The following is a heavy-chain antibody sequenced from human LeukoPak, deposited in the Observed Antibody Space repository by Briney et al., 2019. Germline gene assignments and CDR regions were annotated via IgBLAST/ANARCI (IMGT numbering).Heavy chain of an antibody. Sequence: SETLSLTCTVSGGSISSYYWSWIRQPPGKGLEWLGYIYYTGNTNYNPSLKSRVTISIDTSKNQISLKLSSVTAADTAVYYCARHCSGDNCYFYGMDVWGQGTTVTVSS. CDR1: GGSISSYY. V-gene: IGHV4-59*08. CDR2: IYYTGNT. D-gene: IGHD2-15*01. CDR3: ARHCSGDNCYFYGMDV. J-gene: IGHJ6*02.